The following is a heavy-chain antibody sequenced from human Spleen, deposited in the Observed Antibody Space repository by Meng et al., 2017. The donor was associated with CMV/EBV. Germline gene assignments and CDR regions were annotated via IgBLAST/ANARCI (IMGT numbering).Heavy chain of an antibody. Sequence: ASVKVSCKASGYNFISYYMHWVRQAPGQGLEWMGWISSHSGDTNYAPKVQGRVTMTTDTSTNTAYMELRSLRSDDTAIYYCVREYCGGDCSFANFYFDNWGQGTLVTVS. D-gene: IGHD2-21*01. V-gene: IGHV1-18*04. CDR2: ISSHSGDT. J-gene: IGHJ4*02. CDR3: VREYCGGDCSFANFYFDN. CDR1: GYNFISYY.